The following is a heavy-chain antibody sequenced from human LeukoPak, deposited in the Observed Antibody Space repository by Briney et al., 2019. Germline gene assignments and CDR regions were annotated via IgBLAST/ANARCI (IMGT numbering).Heavy chain of an antibody. D-gene: IGHD2-2*01. CDR2: IYPDDSDT. CDR1: GYSFTNYW. J-gene: IGHJ4*02. Sequence: GESLKISCKGSGYSFTNYWIAWVRQMPGKGLEWMGIIYPDDSDTRYSPSFQGQVTISADKSITTAYLQWSSLKASDTAMYYCARRGYCATTTCYRLFDYWGQGTLVTVSS. V-gene: IGHV5-51*01. CDR3: ARRGYCATTTCYRLFDY.